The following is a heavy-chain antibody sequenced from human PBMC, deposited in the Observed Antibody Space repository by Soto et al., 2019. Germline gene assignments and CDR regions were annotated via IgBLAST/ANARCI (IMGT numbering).Heavy chain of an antibody. CDR2: IYSGGTT. CDR1: GFIVSSSY. J-gene: IGHJ5*02. CDR3: AKSGRSGWYWLDP. Sequence: GGSLRLSCEASGFIVSSSYMSLVRQAPGKGLEWVAVIYSGGTTHYTDSVKGRFTISRDNSKNTLYLQMNSLRAEDTAVYYCAKSGRSGWYWLDPWGQGTLVTVSS. D-gene: IGHD6-19*01. V-gene: IGHV3-53*01.